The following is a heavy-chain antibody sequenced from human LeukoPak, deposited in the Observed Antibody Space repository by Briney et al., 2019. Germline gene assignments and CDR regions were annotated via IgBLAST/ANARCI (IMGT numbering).Heavy chain of an antibody. Sequence: SETLSLTCAVYGGSFSGYYWSWFRQPPGKGLEWIGEINHSGSTNYNPSLKSRVTISVDTSKNQFSLKLSSVTAADTAVYYCARGGGSSPNWFDPWGQGTLVTVSS. CDR3: ARGGGSSPNWFDP. CDR2: INHSGST. CDR1: GGSFSGYY. V-gene: IGHV4-34*01. J-gene: IGHJ5*02. D-gene: IGHD6-6*01.